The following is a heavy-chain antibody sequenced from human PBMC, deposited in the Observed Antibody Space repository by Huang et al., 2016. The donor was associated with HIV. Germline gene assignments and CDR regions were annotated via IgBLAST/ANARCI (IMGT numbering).Heavy chain of an antibody. CDR1: GGSFSGYY. Sequence: QVQLQQWGAGLLRPSETLSLTCAVYGGSFSGYYGTGIRQPPGKGLEWIGEINHSGSTNYNPFLKIRVPISVDTSRNQCSLTLTSVTAADTAVYYCARGQGGYYYYYMDVWGKGTTVTVSS. CDR3: ARGQGGYYYYYMDV. J-gene: IGHJ6*03. V-gene: IGHV4-34*01. CDR2: INHSGST.